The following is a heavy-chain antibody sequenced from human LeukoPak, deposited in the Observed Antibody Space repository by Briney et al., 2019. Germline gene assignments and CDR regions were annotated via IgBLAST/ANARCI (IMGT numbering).Heavy chain of an antibody. J-gene: IGHJ3*02. CDR1: GGSISSYY. Sequence: ETLSLTCTVSGGSISSYYWSWIRQPPGKGLEWVANIKQDGSEKYYVDSVKGRFTISRDNAKNSLYLQMNSLRAEDTAVYYCARDRGHYDYVWGSYRHRGAFDIWGQGTMVTVSS. D-gene: IGHD3-16*02. V-gene: IGHV3-7*01. CDR2: IKQDGSEK. CDR3: ARDRGHYDYVWGSYRHRGAFDI.